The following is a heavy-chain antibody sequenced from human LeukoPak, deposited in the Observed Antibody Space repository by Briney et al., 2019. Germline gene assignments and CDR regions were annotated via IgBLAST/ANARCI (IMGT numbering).Heavy chain of an antibody. D-gene: IGHD5-12*01. V-gene: IGHV4-59*01. CDR1: GGSISSYY. Sequence: SETLSLTCTVSGGSISSYYWSWIRQPPGKGLGWIGYIYYSGSTNYNPSLKSRVTISVDTSKNQFSLKLSSATAADTGVYYCARDGRADYDYIGMDVWGQGTTVTVSS. CDR2: IYYSGST. CDR3: ARDGRADYDYIGMDV. J-gene: IGHJ6*02.